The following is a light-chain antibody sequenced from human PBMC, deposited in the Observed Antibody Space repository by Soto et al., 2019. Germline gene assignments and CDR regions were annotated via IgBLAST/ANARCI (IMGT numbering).Light chain of an antibody. J-gene: IGKJ2*01. V-gene: IGKV1-5*01. CDR3: QQYNSYPYT. CDR1: QSISSW. Sequence: DIQMTQSPSTLSASVGDRVTITCRASQSISSWLAWYQQKPGKAPKLLIYDASSLESGVPSRFSGSGSGTELTLTISSLQPDDFATYYCQQYNSYPYTFGHGTKLESK. CDR2: DAS.